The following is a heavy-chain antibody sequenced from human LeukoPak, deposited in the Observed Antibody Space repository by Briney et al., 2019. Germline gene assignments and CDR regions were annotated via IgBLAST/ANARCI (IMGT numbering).Heavy chain of an antibody. CDR2: IFYSGST. J-gene: IGHJ5*02. CDR3: AKSILTGLDWFDP. CDR1: GDSVSSRTYY. V-gene: IGHV4-61*01. D-gene: IGHD3-9*01. Sequence: TSETLSLTCTVSGDSVSSRTYYWGWIRHPPGKGLEWIGYIFYSGSTNSNPSLKSRVTISVDTSKNQFSLKLSSVTAADTAIYYCAKSILTGLDWFDPWGQGTLVTVSS.